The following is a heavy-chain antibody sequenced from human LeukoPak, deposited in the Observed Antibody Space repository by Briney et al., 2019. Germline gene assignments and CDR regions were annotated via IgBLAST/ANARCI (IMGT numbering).Heavy chain of an antibody. V-gene: IGHV6-1*01. CDR1: GDSVSSNSAA. CDR2: TYYRSKWYY. CDR3: ARDPVGGSTIFDY. D-gene: IGHD1-26*01. Sequence: PSQTLSLTCAISGDSVSSNSAAWNWIGQSPSRDLEWLGRTYYRSKWYYDYAVAVKSRISINPDTSKNQFSLQLSSVTPEDTAVYYCARDPVGGSTIFDYWGQGTLVTVSS. J-gene: IGHJ4*02.